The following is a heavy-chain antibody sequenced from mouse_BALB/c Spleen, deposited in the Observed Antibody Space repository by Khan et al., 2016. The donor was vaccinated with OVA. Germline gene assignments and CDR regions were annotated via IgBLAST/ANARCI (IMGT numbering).Heavy chain of an antibody. Sequence: XQLQQSGPDLVKPGASVKISCKASGYSFTLYYISWVKQSHGTSLEWIGRVNPNTGGTDHNQEFKGKAILTVDKSSNTAYMELRSLTSEDSAVYYCARGYDFVAYWGQGTLVTVSA. D-gene: IGHD2-14*01. CDR1: GYSFTLYY. CDR3: ARGYDFVAY. CDR2: VNPNTGGT. V-gene: IGHV1-26*01. J-gene: IGHJ3*01.